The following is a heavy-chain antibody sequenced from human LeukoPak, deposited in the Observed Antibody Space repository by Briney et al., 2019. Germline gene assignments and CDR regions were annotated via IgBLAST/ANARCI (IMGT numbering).Heavy chain of an antibody. D-gene: IGHD2-15*01. CDR3: AKDLRVVAATTPGY. Sequence: GGSLRLSCAASGFTFSSYGMHWVGQAPGKGLEWVAFIRYDGSNKYYADSVKGRFTISRDNSKNTLYLQMNSLRAEDTAVYYCAKDLRVVAATTPGYWGQGTLVTVSS. V-gene: IGHV3-30*02. J-gene: IGHJ4*02. CDR1: GFTFSSYG. CDR2: IRYDGSNK.